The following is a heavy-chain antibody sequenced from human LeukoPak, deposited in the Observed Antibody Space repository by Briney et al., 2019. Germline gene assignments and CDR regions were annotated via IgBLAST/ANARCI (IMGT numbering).Heavy chain of an antibody. J-gene: IGHJ4*02. CDR3: AKDIYYYDSSVFDY. D-gene: IGHD3-22*01. CDR1: GFTFSSYD. V-gene: IGHV3-13*01. Sequence: GGSLRLSCAASGFTFSSYDMHWVRQATGKGLEWVSAIGTAGDTYYPGSVKGRFTISRENAKNSLYLQMNSLRAGDTAVYYCAKDIYYYDSSVFDYWGQGTLVTVSS. CDR2: IGTAGDT.